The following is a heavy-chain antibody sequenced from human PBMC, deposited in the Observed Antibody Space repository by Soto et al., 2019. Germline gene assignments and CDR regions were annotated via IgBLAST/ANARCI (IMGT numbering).Heavy chain of an antibody. J-gene: IGHJ4*02. CDR1: GGSISSYY. D-gene: IGHD3-9*01. V-gene: IGHV4-59*01. CDR3: ARMRNILTGYPGQFDY. CDR2: IYYSGST. Sequence: QVQLQESGPGLVKPSETLSLTCTVSGGSISSYYWSWIRQPPGKGLEWIGYIYYSGSTNYNPSLKSRVTTSVDTSKNQFSLKLSSVTAADTAVYYCARMRNILTGYPGQFDYWGQGTLVTVSS.